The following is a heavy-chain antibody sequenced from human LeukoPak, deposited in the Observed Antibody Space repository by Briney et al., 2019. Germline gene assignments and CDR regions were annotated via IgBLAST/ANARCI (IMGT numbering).Heavy chain of an antibody. CDR3: ARDPPLEDEGWFDP. Sequence: SETLSLTCTVSGGSISSFYWSWIRQPAGKGLEWIGRIYTSGSTNYNPSLKSRVTMSVDTSKNQFSLKLSSVTAADTAVYYCARDPPLEDEGWFDPWGQGTLVTVSS. V-gene: IGHV4-4*07. CDR1: GGSISSFY. J-gene: IGHJ5*02. D-gene: IGHD2-15*01. CDR2: IYTSGST.